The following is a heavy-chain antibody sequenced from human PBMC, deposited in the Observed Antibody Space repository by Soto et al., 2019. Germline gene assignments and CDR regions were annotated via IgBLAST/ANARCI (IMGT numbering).Heavy chain of an antibody. CDR1: GGSVSSGGYS. V-gene: IGHV4-30-2*01. Sequence: SETLSLTCAVSGGSVSSGGYSWSWIRQPPGKGLEWIGYIHQSGSTYYNPSLKGRVNISVDRSQNQFSLKLNSVTAADTAVYYCARRSCNSASCYYYGLDVWGQGTSVTVSS. J-gene: IGHJ6*02. CDR3: ARRSCNSASCYYYGLDV. CDR2: IHQSGST. D-gene: IGHD2-2*01.